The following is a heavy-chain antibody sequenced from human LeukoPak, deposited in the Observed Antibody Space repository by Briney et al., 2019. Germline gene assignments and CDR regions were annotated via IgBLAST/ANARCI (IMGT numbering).Heavy chain of an antibody. V-gene: IGHV4-34*01. CDR3: ARKVKIDFWSGYLGNWFDP. CDR2: ISRSGST. J-gene: IGHJ5*02. Sequence: PSETLSLTCAVYGGSFGRYYWNWSRKSPGKGLGWNGEISRSGSTNYNPPLKSRVTISVDTSKNQFSLKLSSVTAADTAVYYCARKVKIDFWSGYLGNWFDPWGQGTLVPVSS. CDR1: GGSFGRYY. D-gene: IGHD3-3*01.